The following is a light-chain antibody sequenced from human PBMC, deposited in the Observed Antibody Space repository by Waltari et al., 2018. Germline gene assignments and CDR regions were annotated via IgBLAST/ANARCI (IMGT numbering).Light chain of an antibody. CDR2: DTS. J-gene: IGKJ4*01. V-gene: IGKV3-11*01. CDR3: QQRNYWPLT. Sequence: EIVLTQSPATLSLSPGERATLSCRDSQSVSSYLAWYQQKPGQAPRLLIYDTSNRATGIPARFSGSGSGTDFTLTISSLEPEDFAVYYCQQRNYWPLTFGGGTKVEIE. CDR1: QSVSSY.